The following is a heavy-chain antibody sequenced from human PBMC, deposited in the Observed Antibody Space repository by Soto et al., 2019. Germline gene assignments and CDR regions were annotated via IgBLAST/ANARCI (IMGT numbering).Heavy chain of an antibody. CDR1: GGSISSSSYY. V-gene: IGHV4-39*01. CDR2: IYYSGST. D-gene: IGHD1-26*01. Sequence: PSETLSLTCTVSGGSISSSSYYWGWIRQPPGKGLEWIGSIYYSGSTYYNPSLKSRVTISVDTSKNQFSLKLSSVTAADTAVYYCARLTVGATTVQAGFDYWGQGTLVTVSS. J-gene: IGHJ4*02. CDR3: ARLTVGATTVQAGFDY.